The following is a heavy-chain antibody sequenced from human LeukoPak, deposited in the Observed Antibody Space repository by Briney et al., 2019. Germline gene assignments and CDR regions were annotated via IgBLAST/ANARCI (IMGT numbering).Heavy chain of an antibody. CDR1: GGSIGSDC. CDR2: IYYSGST. CDR3: ARGISVDTAMDYSDY. Sequence: SETLSLTCTVSGGSIGSDCWSWIRQPPGKGLEWIGYIYYSGSTNYNPSLKSRVTISVDTSKNQFSLKLSSVTAADTAVYYCARGISVDTAMDYSDYWGQGTLVTVSS. D-gene: IGHD5-18*01. V-gene: IGHV4-59*01. J-gene: IGHJ4*02.